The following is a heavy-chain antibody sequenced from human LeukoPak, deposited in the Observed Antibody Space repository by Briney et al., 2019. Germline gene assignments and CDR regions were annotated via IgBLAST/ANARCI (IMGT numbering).Heavy chain of an antibody. CDR2: ISYDGSNK. CDR3: TRDPTVANYYYYYMDV. CDR1: GFTFSSYA. V-gene: IGHV3-30*04. D-gene: IGHD4-23*01. Sequence: GGSLRLSCAASGFTFSSYAMSWVRQAPGKGLEWVAVISYDGSNKYYADSVKGRFTISRDNSKNTLYLQMNSLRAEDTAVYYCTRDPTVANYYYYYMDVWGKGTTVTVSS. J-gene: IGHJ6*03.